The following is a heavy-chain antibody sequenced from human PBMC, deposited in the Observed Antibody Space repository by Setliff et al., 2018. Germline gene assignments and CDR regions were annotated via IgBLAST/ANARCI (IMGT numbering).Heavy chain of an antibody. CDR2: TIPIFGTT. Sequence: SVKVSCKASGGTFSSYGIGWVRQAPGQGLEWMGGTIPIFGTTDYAQKFQGRVTIITDESTGTAFMQLSSLRSEDTAVYYCVREGVDSRSSTDYRYYMDVWGKGTTVTV. CDR1: GGTFSSYG. CDR3: VREGVDSRSSTDYRYYMDV. V-gene: IGHV1-69*05. D-gene: IGHD3-22*01. J-gene: IGHJ6*03.